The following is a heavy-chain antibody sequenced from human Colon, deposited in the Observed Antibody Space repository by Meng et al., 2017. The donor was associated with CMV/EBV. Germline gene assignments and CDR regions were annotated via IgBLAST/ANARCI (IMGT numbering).Heavy chain of an antibody. V-gene: IGHV4-59*03. Sequence: LTCTVSGGSISSEYWYWVRQPPGKTLEWIGFIYYSGYTRYNPALKTRVIMSVDRPQNQFSLRLTSVTAADTAVYYCATSRGTVALDNWGRGTLVTVSS. CDR2: IYYSGYT. D-gene: IGHD6-19*01. CDR1: GGSISSEY. CDR3: ATSRGTVALDN. J-gene: IGHJ4*02.